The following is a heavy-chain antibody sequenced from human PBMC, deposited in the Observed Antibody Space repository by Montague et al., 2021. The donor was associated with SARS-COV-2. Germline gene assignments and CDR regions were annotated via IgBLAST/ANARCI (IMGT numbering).Heavy chain of an antibody. D-gene: IGHD3-10*01. CDR2: IFYTGSA. J-gene: IGHJ4*02. CDR1: SDSVNSGKYF. Sequence: SETLSLTCTVSSDSVNSGKYFWTCIPQPPGKELEWLGYIFYTGSANYNPSLKIRVTISVYTSNNQFSLKLKSMTAADTAVYYCARVGNYLGVYWGQGILVTVSS. CDR3: ARVGNYLGVY. V-gene: IGHV4-61*01.